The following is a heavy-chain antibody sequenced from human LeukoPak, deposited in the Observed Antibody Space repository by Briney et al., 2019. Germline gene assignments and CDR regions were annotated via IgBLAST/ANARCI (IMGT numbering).Heavy chain of an antibody. Sequence: PGKSLRLSCAASGFTFTSLPLHWVRQAPGRRLEWVSASSTHGSDEYYADSVKGRFTVFSDNSKKTVYLQMDSLRAEDTAVYHCAMDYYDSNGYSRGWDYWGQGTLVTVSS. J-gene: IGHJ4*02. CDR2: SSTHGSDE. V-gene: IGHV3-30*04. CDR3: AMDYYDSNGYSRGWDY. D-gene: IGHD3-22*01. CDR1: GFTFTSLP.